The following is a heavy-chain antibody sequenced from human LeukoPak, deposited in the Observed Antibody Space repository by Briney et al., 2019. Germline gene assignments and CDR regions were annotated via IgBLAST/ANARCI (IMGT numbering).Heavy chain of an antibody. CDR1: GFTFRSYE. J-gene: IGHJ4*02. Sequence: GGSLRLSCAASGFTFRSYEMSWVRQAPGKGLDWVSYISSSGTTVYYADSVKGRFTVSRDNAKNSLYLQMNSLRAEDTAVYYCARSIKGDSDHWGQGTLVTVSS. V-gene: IGHV3-48*03. CDR2: ISSSGTTV. D-gene: IGHD3-10*01. CDR3: ARSIKGDSDH.